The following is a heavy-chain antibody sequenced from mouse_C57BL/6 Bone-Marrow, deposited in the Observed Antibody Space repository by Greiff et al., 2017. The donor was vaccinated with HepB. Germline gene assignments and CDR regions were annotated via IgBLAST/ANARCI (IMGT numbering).Heavy chain of an antibody. CDR3: CPYYGSSCSIDY. CDR2: IYPRSGNT. Sequence: QVHVKQSGAELARPGASVKLSCKASGYTFTSYGISWVKQRTGQGLEWIGEIYPRSGNTYYNEKFKGKATLTADKSSSTAYVELRSLTSEDPAVYSRCPYYGSSCSIDYWGPGPTVTASS. V-gene: IGHV1-81*01. CDR1: GYTFTSYG. D-gene: IGHD1-1*01. J-gene: IGHJ4*01.